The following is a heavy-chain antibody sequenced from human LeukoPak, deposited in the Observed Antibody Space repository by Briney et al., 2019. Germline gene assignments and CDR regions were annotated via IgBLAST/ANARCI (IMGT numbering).Heavy chain of an antibody. CDR3: ARGNTRTKYFDY. V-gene: IGHV3-7*01. CDR1: GFTFSSYW. D-gene: IGHD1-1*01. J-gene: IGHJ4*02. Sequence: GGSLRLSCAASGFTFSSYWMSWVRRAPGKGLEGVANIQQDGSEKYYVDSVKGRFTISRDNAKNSLYLQINSLRAEDTAVYYCARGNTRTKYFDYWGQGTLVTVSS. CDR2: IQQDGSEK.